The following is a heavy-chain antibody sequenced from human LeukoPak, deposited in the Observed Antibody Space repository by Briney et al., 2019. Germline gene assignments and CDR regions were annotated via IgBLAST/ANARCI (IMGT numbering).Heavy chain of an antibody. D-gene: IGHD3-16*01. V-gene: IGHV4-39*01. Sequence: PSETLSLTGVVSGGSIITNDYWWGWIRQPPGKGLEWIGTIDHAGTTFYNVSLKSRVTISVDTPNNQFSLRLNSVGAADTAVYYCARVGEASVAHFDYWGQGTLVTVSS. CDR2: IDHAGTT. CDR3: ARVGEASVAHFDY. J-gene: IGHJ4*02. CDR1: GGSIITNDYW.